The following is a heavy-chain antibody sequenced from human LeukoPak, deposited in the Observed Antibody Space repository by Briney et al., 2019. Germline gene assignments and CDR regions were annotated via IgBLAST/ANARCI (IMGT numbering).Heavy chain of an antibody. CDR1: GGTFSSYA. D-gene: IGHD3-3*01. Sequence: ASVKVSCKASGGTFSSYAISWVRQAPGQGLEWMGRIIPILGIANYAQKFQGRVTITADKSTSTAYMELRSLRSDDTAVYYCARGEGQLRFLEWLSTRPDYGMDVWGQGTTVTVSS. CDR2: IIPILGIA. CDR3: ARGEGQLRFLEWLSTRPDYGMDV. J-gene: IGHJ6*02. V-gene: IGHV1-69*04.